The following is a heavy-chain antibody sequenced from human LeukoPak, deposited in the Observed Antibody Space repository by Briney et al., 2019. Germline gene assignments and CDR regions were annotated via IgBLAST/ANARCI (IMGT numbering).Heavy chain of an antibody. Sequence: GGSLRLSCAASGFTFSSYEMNWVRQAPGKGLEWVSYISSSCSTIYYADSVKGRFTISRDNAKNSLYLQMNSLRAEDTAVYYCARGGGGNSIRTYYYYYYMDVWGKGTTVTISS. V-gene: IGHV3-48*03. J-gene: IGHJ6*03. CDR2: ISSSCSTI. CDR3: ARGGGGNSIRTYYYYYYMDV. CDR1: GFTFSSYE. D-gene: IGHD4-23*01.